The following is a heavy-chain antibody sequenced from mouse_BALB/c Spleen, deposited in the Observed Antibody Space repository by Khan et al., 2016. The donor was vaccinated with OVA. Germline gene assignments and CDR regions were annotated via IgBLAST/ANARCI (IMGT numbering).Heavy chain of an antibody. Sequence: VQLQQSGPGLVKPSQSLSLTYTVTGYSITSDYAWNWIRQFPGNKLEWMGYISYSGRTSYTPSLKSRISITRDTSKNQFFLQLNSVTTEDTATYYCAGGRAYWGQGTLVTVSA. J-gene: IGHJ3*01. V-gene: IGHV3-2*02. CDR2: ISYSGRT. D-gene: IGHD3-3*01. CDR1: GYSITSDYA. CDR3: AGGRAY.